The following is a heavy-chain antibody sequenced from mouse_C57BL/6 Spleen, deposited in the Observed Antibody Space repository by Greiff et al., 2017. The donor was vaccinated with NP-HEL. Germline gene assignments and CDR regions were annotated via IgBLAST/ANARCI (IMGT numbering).Heavy chain of an antibody. CDR1: GYTFTSYG. J-gene: IGHJ3*01. Sequence: VQLQQSGAELARPGASVKLSCKASGYTFTSYGISWVKQRTGQGLEWIGEIYPRSGNTYYNEKFKGKATLTADKSSSTAYMELRSLTSEDAAVYFCARSDDYDLAWFAYWGQGTLVTVSA. CDR3: ARSDDYDLAWFAY. D-gene: IGHD2-4*01. CDR2: IYPRSGNT. V-gene: IGHV1-81*01.